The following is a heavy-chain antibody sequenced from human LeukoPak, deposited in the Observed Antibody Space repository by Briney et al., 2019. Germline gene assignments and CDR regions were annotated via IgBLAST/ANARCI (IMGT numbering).Heavy chain of an antibody. CDR3: ARMSRYGLDY. J-gene: IGHJ4*02. CDR1: GFTFSGHW. Sequence: PGGSLRLSCAASGFTFSGHWMSWVRQAPGKGLEWVANIKSDGSEKYYVDSVKGRFTISRDNAKNSLYLQMNSLRPEDTAVYYCARMSRYGLDYWGQGTLVTVSS. V-gene: IGHV3-7*04. CDR2: IKSDGSEK. D-gene: IGHD3-16*01.